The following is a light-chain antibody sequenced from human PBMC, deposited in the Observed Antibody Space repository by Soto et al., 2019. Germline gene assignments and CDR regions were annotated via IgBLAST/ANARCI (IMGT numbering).Light chain of an antibody. CDR1: QIISSD. Sequence: DIQLTKYTSSVSSSVGDRVTITWRASQIISSDLNWYQQKPGKAPKVLIYAASTLQSGVPSRFSGSGSGTDFTLTISSLQPEDFATYYCQESYITPRTFCQGS. CDR3: QESYITPRT. CDR2: AAS. V-gene: IGKV1-39*01. J-gene: IGKJ1*01.